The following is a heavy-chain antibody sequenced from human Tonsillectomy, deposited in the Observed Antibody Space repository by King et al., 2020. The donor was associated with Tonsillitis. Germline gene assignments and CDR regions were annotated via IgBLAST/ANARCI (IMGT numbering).Heavy chain of an antibody. CDR1: GYTFTSYG. CDR3: ARSSNYVVDTIYGMDV. V-gene: IGHV1-18*04. Sequence: VQLVESGVEVKKPGASVKVSCTASGYTFTSYGIIWVRQAPGQGLEWMGWISANNDNTNYAQKLQGRVTMTTDTSTKTAFMELRSLRSDDTAVYYCARSSNYVVDTIYGMDVWGQGTTVTVSS. D-gene: IGHD4-11*01. J-gene: IGHJ6*02. CDR2: ISANNDNT.